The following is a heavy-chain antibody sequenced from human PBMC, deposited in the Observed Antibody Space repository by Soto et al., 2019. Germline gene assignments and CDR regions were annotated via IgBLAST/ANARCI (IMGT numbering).Heavy chain of an antibody. J-gene: IGHJ6*02. Sequence: GGSLRRSCAASGFTFSSYVMHWVRQAPGKGLEWVAVISYDGSNKYYADSVKGRFTISRDNSKNTLYLQMNSLRAEDTAVYYCAKDIYYYGMDVWGQGTTVTVSS. CDR3: AKDIYYYGMDV. CDR1: GFTFSSYV. CDR2: ISYDGSNK. V-gene: IGHV3-30*18.